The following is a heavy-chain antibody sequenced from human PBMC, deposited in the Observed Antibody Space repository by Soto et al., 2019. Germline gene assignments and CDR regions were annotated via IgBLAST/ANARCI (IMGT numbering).Heavy chain of an antibody. CDR3: ARPKLLINKGCYYGMDV. CDR1: GGTFTNFA. Sequence: QVQLVQSGAEVRKPGSSVKVSCKAFGGTFTNFAISWVRQAPGQGLEWMGGIIPIFGSPNYAQKFQGRVTITADESTSTAYMELSSLRSEDTALYYCARPKLLINKGCYYGMDVWGQGTTVTVSS. J-gene: IGHJ6*02. D-gene: IGHD6-19*01. V-gene: IGHV1-69*12. CDR2: IIPIFGSP.